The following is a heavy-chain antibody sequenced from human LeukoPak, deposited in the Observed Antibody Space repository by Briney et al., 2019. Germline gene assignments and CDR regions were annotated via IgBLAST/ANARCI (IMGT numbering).Heavy chain of an antibody. J-gene: IGHJ5*02. CDR1: GGSFSGYY. CDR2: IYHSGST. V-gene: IGHV4-38-2*01. CDR3: ARGSGIAAKVGWFDP. Sequence: PSETLSLTCAVYGGSFSGYYWGWIRQPPGKGLEWIGSIYHSGSTYYNPSLKSRVTISVDTSKNQFSLKLSSVTAADTAVYYCARGSGIAAKVGWFDPWGQGTLVTVSS. D-gene: IGHD6-13*01.